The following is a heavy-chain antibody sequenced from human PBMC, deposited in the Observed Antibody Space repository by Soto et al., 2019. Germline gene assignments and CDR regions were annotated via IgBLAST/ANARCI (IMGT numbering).Heavy chain of an antibody. V-gene: IGHV2-26*01. CDR2: IFSNDEK. D-gene: IGHD4-17*01. CDR1: GFSLSNARMG. CDR3: ARKRDYGVYYYMDV. Sequence: MGSGPTLVNPTETLTLTCTVSGFSLSNARMGVSWIRQPPGKALEWLAHIFSNDEKSYSTSLKSRLTISKDTSKSQVVLTMTNMDPVDTATYYCARKRDYGVYYYMDVWGKGTTVTVSS. J-gene: IGHJ6*03.